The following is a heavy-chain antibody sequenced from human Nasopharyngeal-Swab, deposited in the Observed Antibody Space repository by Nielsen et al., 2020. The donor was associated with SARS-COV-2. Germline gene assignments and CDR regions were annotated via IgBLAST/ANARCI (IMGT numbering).Heavy chain of an antibody. Sequence: SVKVSCKASGGTFGTYALSWVRQAPGQGFEWMGGIIPIFGTPNYAQKFRGRVTMTADESTSTAYMELSSLRSEDTAVYYCARGYFVVYYFSYMDVWGKGTTVTVSS. D-gene: IGHD3-9*01. CDR3: ARGYFVVYYFSYMDV. V-gene: IGHV1-69*13. CDR2: IIPIFGTP. CDR1: GGTFGTYA. J-gene: IGHJ6*03.